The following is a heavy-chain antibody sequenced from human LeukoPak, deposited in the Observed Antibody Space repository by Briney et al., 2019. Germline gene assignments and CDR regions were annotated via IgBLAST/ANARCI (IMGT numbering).Heavy chain of an antibody. CDR1: GFTVSSNY. CDR2: IYSGGST. Sequence: VGSLRLSCAASGFTVSSNYMSWVRQAPGKGLEWVSVIYSGGSTYYADSVKGRFTISRDNSKNTLYLQMNSLRAEDTAVYYCARGAYVLRYFDYWGQGTLVTVSS. J-gene: IGHJ4*02. D-gene: IGHD3-9*01. V-gene: IGHV3-53*01. CDR3: ARGAYVLRYFDY.